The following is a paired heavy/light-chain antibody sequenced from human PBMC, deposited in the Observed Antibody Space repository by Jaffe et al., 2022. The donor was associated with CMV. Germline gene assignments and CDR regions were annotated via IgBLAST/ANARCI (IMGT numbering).Heavy chain of an antibody. J-gene: IGHJ4*02. V-gene: IGHV4-39*01. Sequence: QLQLQESGPRLVKPSETLSLTCTVSGASITSTAYYWAWIRQPPGKALEWIGTFYYPGGASYNPSLSSRVTISVDTSKNQFSLSLTSVTASDTAVYFCASRLQWLVGFDSWGQGTLVTVSS. D-gene: IGHD6-19*01. CDR3: ASRLQWLVGFDS. CDR2: FYYPGGA. CDR1: GASITSTAYY.
Light chain of an antibody. V-gene: IGKV3-20*01. CDR3: QQYGSTLIT. Sequence: EIVLTQSPGTLSLSPGERATLSCRASQSFSSSYLAWYQHKPGQAPRLLIYGGFSRATGIPDRFSGGGSGTDFTLTISRLEPEDFAVYYCQQYGSTLITFGQGTRLES. J-gene: IGKJ5*01. CDR2: GGF. CDR1: QSFSSSY.